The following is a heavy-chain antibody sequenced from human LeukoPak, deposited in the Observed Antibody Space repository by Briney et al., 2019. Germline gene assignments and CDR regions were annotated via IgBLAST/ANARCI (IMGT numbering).Heavy chain of an antibody. CDR3: ARPRDPGAVVGIIRH. CDR2: ISTTSSYT. J-gene: IGHJ4*02. D-gene: IGHD6-19*01. CDR1: GFTFSDYY. Sequence: GGSLRLSCAASGFTFSDYYMTWIRQAPGKGLEWVAYISTTSSYTNYADSVKGRFTISRDNAKNSLYLQMNSLRADDMAVYYCARPRDPGAVVGIIRHRGQGTLVTVSS. V-gene: IGHV3-11*03.